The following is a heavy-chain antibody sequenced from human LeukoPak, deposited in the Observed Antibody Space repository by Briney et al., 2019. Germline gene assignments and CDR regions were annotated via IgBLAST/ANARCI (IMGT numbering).Heavy chain of an antibody. CDR1: GFTFSSYS. CDR3: ARTRAPSNGRVLYYMDV. CDR2: IISISSHI. V-gene: IGHV3-21*01. J-gene: IGHJ6*03. D-gene: IGHD2-2*01. Sequence: GGSLRLSCAASGFTFSSYSMNWVRQAPGKGLEWVASIISISSHIYYADSVKGRSTISRDNAKNSLYLQMNSLRAEDTAVYYCARTRAPSNGRVLYYMDVWGKGTTVTVSS.